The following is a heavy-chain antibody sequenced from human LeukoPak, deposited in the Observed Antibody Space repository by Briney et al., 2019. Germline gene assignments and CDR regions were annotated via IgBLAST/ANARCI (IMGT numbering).Heavy chain of an antibody. V-gene: IGHV1-18*01. J-gene: IGHJ4*02. Sequence: ASVKVSCKASGYTFTNYGISWVRQAPGQGLEWMGWISAYNGNTNYAHKLQGKVTMTTDTSTTTANLELRSLSSDATAVSYCEKPIQVGATFFDYWGQGTLVTVSS. CDR2: ISAYNGNT. CDR1: GYTFTNYG. CDR3: EKPIQVGATFFDY. D-gene: IGHD1-26*01.